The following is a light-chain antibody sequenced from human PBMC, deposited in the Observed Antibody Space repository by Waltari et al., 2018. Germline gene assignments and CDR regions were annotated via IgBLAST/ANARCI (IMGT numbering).Light chain of an antibody. Sequence: EIVMTPSPATLSVSPGDGVTLPCRASQGVSTKLAGYQLKPGQAPRLLIYDASSRATGSPARCSGRRAGTEYTPTISSLQSEDFALYYCQQYHNWPPWTFGQGTKVEIK. J-gene: IGKJ1*01. CDR2: DAS. CDR3: QQYHNWPPWT. V-gene: IGKV3D-15*01. CDR1: QGVSTK.